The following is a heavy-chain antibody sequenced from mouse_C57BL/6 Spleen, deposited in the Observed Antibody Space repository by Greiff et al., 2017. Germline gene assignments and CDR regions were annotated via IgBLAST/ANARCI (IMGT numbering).Heavy chain of an antibody. Sequence: VQLQQSGPGLVQPSPSLSLTCTVSGFSLTSYGVHWVRQSPGKGLEWLGVIWSGGSTDYNAAFMSRLSITKDNSKSQVFFKMNSLQADDTAIYYCAIYGSPYWYFDVWGTGTTVTVSS. D-gene: IGHD1-1*01. CDR3: AIYGSPYWYFDV. CDR2: IWSGGST. CDR1: GFSLTSYG. V-gene: IGHV2-5*01. J-gene: IGHJ1*03.